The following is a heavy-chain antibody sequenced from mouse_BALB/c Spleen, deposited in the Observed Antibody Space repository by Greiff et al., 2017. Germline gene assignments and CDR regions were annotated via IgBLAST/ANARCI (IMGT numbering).Heavy chain of an antibody. Sequence: EVHLVESGGGLVKPGGSLKLSCAASGFTFSDYYMYWVRQTPEKRLEWVATISDGGSYTYYPDSVKGRFTISRDNAKNNLYLQMSSLKSEDTAMYYCARDGDGNYGYFDYWGQGTTLTVSS. CDR3: ARDGDGNYGYFDY. J-gene: IGHJ2*01. V-gene: IGHV5-4*02. CDR1: GFTFSDYY. D-gene: IGHD2-1*01. CDR2: ISDGGSYT.